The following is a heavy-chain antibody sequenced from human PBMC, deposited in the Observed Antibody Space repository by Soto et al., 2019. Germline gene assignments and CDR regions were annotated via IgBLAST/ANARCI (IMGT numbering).Heavy chain of an antibody. CDR3: PRAWGVTRLGELSPADNWFDA. V-gene: IGHV1-69*06. J-gene: IGHJ5*02. CDR1: GCTFSSYA. CDR2: IIPIFGTA. D-gene: IGHD3-16*02. Sequence: ASVKVSCKASGCTFSSYAISWVRQAPGQGLEWMGGIIPIFGTANYAQKFQGRVTITADKSTSTAYMELSSLRSEDTAVYYCPRAWGVTRLGELSPADNWFDAWGQGTLVTVSS.